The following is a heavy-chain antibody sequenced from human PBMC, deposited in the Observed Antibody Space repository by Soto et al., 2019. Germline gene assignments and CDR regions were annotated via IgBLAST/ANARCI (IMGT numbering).Heavy chain of an antibody. D-gene: IGHD2-15*01. CDR1: GGTFSSYA. CDR2: IIPIFGTA. J-gene: IGHJ6*02. Sequence: SVKVSCKASGGTFSSYAISWVRQAPGQGLEWMGGIIPIFGTANYAQKFQGRVTITADESTSTAYMELSSLRSEDTAVYYCAIGDIVVVVAATPYYYYYGMDVWGQGTTVTVSS. V-gene: IGHV1-69*13. CDR3: AIGDIVVVVAATPYYYYYGMDV.